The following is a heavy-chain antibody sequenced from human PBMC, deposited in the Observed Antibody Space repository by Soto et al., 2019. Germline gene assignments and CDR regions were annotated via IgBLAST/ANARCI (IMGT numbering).Heavy chain of an antibody. CDR1: GGSISTSSNYY. J-gene: IGHJ5*02. CDR2: IYYSGST. CDR3: ARRTDCSSTTCSFGWFAP. V-gene: IGHV4-39*01. Sequence: NPSETLSLTCTVSGGSISTSSNYYWGWIRQPPGKGLEWIGSIYYSGSTYYNPSLKSRVTISVDTSKNQFSLKLNSVTAADTAVYYFARRTDCSSTTCSFGWFAPWGQGTLVTVSS. D-gene: IGHD2-2*01.